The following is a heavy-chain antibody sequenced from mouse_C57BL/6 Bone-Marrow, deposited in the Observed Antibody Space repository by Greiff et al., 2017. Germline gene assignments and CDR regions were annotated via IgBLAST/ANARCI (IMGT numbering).Heavy chain of an antibody. CDR3: TTAYYYYGSTRYFDV. CDR1: GFNIKDDY. V-gene: IGHV14-4*01. Sequence: EVKLQESGAELVRPGASVKLSCTASGFNIKDDYMHWVKQRPEQGLEWIGWIDPENGDTEYASKFQGKATITADTSSNTAYLQLSSLTSEDTAVYYCTTAYYYYGSTRYFDVWGTGTTVTVSS. D-gene: IGHD1-1*01. J-gene: IGHJ1*03. CDR2: IDPENGDT.